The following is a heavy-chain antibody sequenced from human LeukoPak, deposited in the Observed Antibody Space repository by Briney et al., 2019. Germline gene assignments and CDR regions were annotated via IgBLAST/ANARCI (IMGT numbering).Heavy chain of an antibody. CDR2: IYYSGST. CDR3: ARGGYYMDV. V-gene: IGHV4-59*01. CDR1: GGSISSYY. Sequence: PSETLYLTCTVSGGSISSYYWSWIRQPPGKGLEWIGYIYYSGSTNYNPSLKSRVTISVDTSKNQFSLKLSSVTAADTAVYYCARGGYYMDVWRKGTTVTVCS. J-gene: IGHJ6*03.